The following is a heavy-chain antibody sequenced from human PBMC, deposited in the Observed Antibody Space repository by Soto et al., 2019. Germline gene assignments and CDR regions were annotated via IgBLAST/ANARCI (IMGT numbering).Heavy chain of an antibody. CDR1: GFTFSSYG. V-gene: IGHV3-30*18. CDR2: ISYDGSNK. D-gene: IGHD2-21*02. Sequence: QVQLVESGGGVVQPGRSLRLSCAASGFTFSSYGMHWVRQAPGKGLEWVAVISYDGSNKYYADSVKGRFTISRDNSKNTLYLQMNNLRAEDTAVYYCAKDKVPVVVTAPFDYWGQGTLVNVSS. CDR3: AKDKVPVVVTAPFDY. J-gene: IGHJ4*02.